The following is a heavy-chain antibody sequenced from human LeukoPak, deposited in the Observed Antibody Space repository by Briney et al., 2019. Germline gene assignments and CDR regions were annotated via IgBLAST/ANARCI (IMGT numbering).Heavy chain of an antibody. Sequence: SETLSLTCTVSGGAISSYYWSWIRQPPEKGLEWVGYIYYSGSTNYNPSLKSRVTISVDTSKNQFSLKLSSVAAADTAVYYCARHSEGIARRFDYWGQGTLVTVSS. CDR2: IYYSGST. CDR3: ARHSEGIARRFDY. CDR1: GGAISSYY. D-gene: IGHD3-10*01. J-gene: IGHJ4*02. V-gene: IGHV4-59*08.